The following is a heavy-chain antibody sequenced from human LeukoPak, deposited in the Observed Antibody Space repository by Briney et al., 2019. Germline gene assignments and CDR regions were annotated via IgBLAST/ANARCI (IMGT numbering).Heavy chain of an antibody. CDR3: AKDRERHIVVVTATLFDY. D-gene: IGHD2-21*02. CDR2: ISYDGSNK. CDR1: GFTFSSYG. V-gene: IGHV3-30*18. Sequence: PGRSLRLSCAASGFTFSSYGMHWVRQAPGKGLEWVAVISYDGSNKYYADSVKGRFTISRDNSKNTLYLQMNSLRAEDTAVYYCAKDRERHIVVVTATLFDYWGQGTLVTVSS. J-gene: IGHJ4*02.